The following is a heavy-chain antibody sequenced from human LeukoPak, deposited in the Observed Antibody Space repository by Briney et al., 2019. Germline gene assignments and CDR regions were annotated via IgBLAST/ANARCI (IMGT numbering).Heavy chain of an antibody. V-gene: IGHV1-18*01. D-gene: IGHD6-6*01. CDR1: GYTVTNYG. J-gene: IGHJ4*02. CDR2: IGAYNGNT. CDR3: ARDRRSSSSNSILFDY. Sequence: ASVKVSCKASGYTVTNYGVSWVRQAPGQGREWMGWIGAYNGNTNYAQKLQGRVTMTTGTSTSTAYMELRSLRSDDTAVYYCARDRRSSSSNSILFDYWGQGTVVTVSS.